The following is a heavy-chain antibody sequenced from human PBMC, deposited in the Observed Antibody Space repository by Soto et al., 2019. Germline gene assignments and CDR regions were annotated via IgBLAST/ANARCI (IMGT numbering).Heavy chain of an antibody. D-gene: IGHD6-13*01. Sequence: QVQLVQSGGELKKPGASVKVSCKASGYTFTNYAISWVRQAPGRGLEWMGWVNTYNGNPNYAQIFQGRVTMTTDTATGTAYMELRSLKSDDSAIYYCARDSQYSTSWQRFDSWGQGTLASVSS. CDR1: GYTFTNYA. CDR3: ARDSQYSTSWQRFDS. V-gene: IGHV1-18*01. J-gene: IGHJ4*02. CDR2: VNTYNGNP.